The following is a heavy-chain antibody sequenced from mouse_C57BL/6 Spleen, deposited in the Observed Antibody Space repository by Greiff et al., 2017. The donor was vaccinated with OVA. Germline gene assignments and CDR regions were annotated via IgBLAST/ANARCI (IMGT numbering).Heavy chain of an antibody. Sequence: EVQGVESGGGLVKPGGSLKLSCAASGFTFSDYGMHWVRQAPEKGLEWVAYISRGSSTIYYADTVKGRFTLSRDNAKNTLFLQMTSLRSEDTAMYYCARGSSGQFRPSFAYWGQGTLVTVSA. J-gene: IGHJ3*01. D-gene: IGHD3-2*02. CDR3: ARGSSGQFRPSFAY. CDR1: GFTFSDYG. V-gene: IGHV5-17*01. CDR2: ISRGSSTI.